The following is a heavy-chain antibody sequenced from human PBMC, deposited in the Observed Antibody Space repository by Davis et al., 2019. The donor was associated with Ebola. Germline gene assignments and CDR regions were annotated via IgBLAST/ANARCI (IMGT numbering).Heavy chain of an antibody. CDR3: ARSPGRIFGVDFDY. Sequence: GESLKISCAASGFTFSSYSMNWVRQAPGKGLEWVSSISSSSSYIYYADSVKCRFTISRDNAKNSLYLQMNSLRAEDTAVYYCARSPGRIFGVDFDYWGQGTLVTVSS. CDR1: GFTFSSYS. D-gene: IGHD3-3*01. V-gene: IGHV3-21*01. J-gene: IGHJ4*02. CDR2: ISSSSSYI.